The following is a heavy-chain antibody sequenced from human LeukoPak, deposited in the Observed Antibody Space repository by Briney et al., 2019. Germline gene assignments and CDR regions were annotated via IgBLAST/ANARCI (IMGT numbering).Heavy chain of an antibody. CDR1: GGSFSGYY. CDR3: ARHGEAAGIDY. J-gene: IGHJ4*02. CDR2: INHSGST. D-gene: IGHD6-13*01. Sequence: SETLSLTCAVYGGSFSGYYWSCIRQPPGKGLEWIGEINHSGSTNYNPSLKSRVTISVDTSKNQFSLKLSSVTAADTPVYYCARHGEAAGIDYWGQGSLVTVSS. V-gene: IGHV4-34*01.